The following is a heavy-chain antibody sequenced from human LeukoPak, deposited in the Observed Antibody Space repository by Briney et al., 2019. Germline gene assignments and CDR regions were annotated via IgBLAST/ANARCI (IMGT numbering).Heavy chain of an antibody. Sequence: SETLSLTCTVSGGSISSSRYFWGWIRQPPGKGLEWIGTIYYSGSTYYSPSLKSRVTISLDTSKNHFSLRLSSVTAADTAVYYCARDSETGYSSGWYNYWGQGTLVTVSS. CDR3: ARDSETGYSSGWYNY. J-gene: IGHJ4*02. CDR1: GGSISSSRYF. V-gene: IGHV4-39*07. CDR2: IYYSGST. D-gene: IGHD6-19*01.